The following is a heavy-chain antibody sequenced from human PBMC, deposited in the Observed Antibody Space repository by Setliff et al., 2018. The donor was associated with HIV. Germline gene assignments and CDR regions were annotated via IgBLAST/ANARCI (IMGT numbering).Heavy chain of an antibody. CDR2: IHYSGSS. V-gene: IGHV4-59*01. J-gene: IGHJ6*03. CDR3: ARFQAWQLGRRGGYYYYMDV. D-gene: IGHD1-1*01. Sequence: LSETLSLTCTVSGGSISGYYWSWVRQPPEKRLELIGFIHYSGSSDYNPSLKSRITISVDMSRNQFSLVLSSVTAADTAVYYCARFQAWQLGRRGGYYYYMDVWGKGTTVTVSS. CDR1: GGSISGYY.